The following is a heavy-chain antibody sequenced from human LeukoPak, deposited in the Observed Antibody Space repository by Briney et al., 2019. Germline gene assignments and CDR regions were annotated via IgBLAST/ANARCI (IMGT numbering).Heavy chain of an antibody. CDR3: ARASYSYGDFDY. Sequence: GGSLRLSCEASGFTFSSWSMNWVRQAPGKGLEWVSYISSTSSHIYYADSVKGRFTISRDNAKNSLYLQMNSLRAEDTAVYYCARASYSYGDFDYWGQGTLVTVSS. CDR1: GFTFSSWS. V-gene: IGHV3-48*01. D-gene: IGHD5-18*01. CDR2: ISSTSSHI. J-gene: IGHJ4*02.